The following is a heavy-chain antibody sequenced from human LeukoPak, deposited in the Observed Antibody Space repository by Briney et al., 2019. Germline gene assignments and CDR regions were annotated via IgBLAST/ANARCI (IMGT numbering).Heavy chain of an antibody. D-gene: IGHD4/OR15-4a*01. CDR3: TTFDYAAFLI. V-gene: IGHV3-15*01. Sequence: GGSLRLSCAVSGFTSSNAWMSWVRQAPGKGLEWVGRIKSKTDGGTRDYAAPVKGRFTISSDDSKNTLYLQMNSLKTEDTAVYYCTTFDYAAFLIWGQGTMVTVSS. CDR2: IKSKTDGGTR. J-gene: IGHJ3*02. CDR1: GFTSSNAW.